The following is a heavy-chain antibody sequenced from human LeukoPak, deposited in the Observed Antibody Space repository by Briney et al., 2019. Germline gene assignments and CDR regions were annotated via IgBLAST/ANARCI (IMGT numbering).Heavy chain of an antibody. Sequence: VASVKVSCKASGYTFTSYAMHWVRQAPGQRLEWMGWINAGNGNTKYSQKFQGRVTITRDTSASTAYMELSSLRSEDTAVYYCARDPPGIAVAASYYFDYWGQGTLVTVSS. CDR1: GYTFTSYA. J-gene: IGHJ4*02. V-gene: IGHV1-3*01. D-gene: IGHD6-19*01. CDR2: INAGNGNT. CDR3: ARDPPGIAVAASYYFDY.